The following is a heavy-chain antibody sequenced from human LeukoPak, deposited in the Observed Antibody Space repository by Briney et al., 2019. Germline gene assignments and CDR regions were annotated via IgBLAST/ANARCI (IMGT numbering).Heavy chain of an antibody. V-gene: IGHV4-59*01. Sequence: SETLSLTCTVSGGSISSYYWSWIRQPPGKGLEWIGYIYYSGSTNYDPSLKSRVTISVDTSKNQFSLKLSSVTAADTAVYYCARAPIGSHAFDIWGQGTMVTVSS. CDR1: GGSISSYY. J-gene: IGHJ3*02. D-gene: IGHD3-10*01. CDR3: ARAPIGSHAFDI. CDR2: IYYSGST.